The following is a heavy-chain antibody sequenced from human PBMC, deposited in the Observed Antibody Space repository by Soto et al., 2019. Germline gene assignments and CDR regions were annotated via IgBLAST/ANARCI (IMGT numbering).Heavy chain of an antibody. D-gene: IGHD5-12*01. CDR2: IYYSGGT. CDR3: ARKDSGYADYMDV. J-gene: IGHJ6*03. CDR1: GGSISRGGYY. Sequence: QVQLQESGPGLVKPSQTLSLTCTVSGGSISRGGYYWSGIRQHPGKGLEWIGYIYYSGGTYYNPSLKSRVTISVDTSENQFSLRLSSVTPADTAVYYCARKDSGYADYMDVWGKGTTVTVSS. V-gene: IGHV4-31*03.